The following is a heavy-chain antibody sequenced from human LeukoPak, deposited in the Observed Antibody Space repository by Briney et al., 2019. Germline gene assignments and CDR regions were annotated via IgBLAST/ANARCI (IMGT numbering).Heavy chain of an antibody. Sequence: GASVKVSCKASGYTFTGYFMHWVRQAPGQGLEWMGWINPNSGSTNYAQKFQGRVTMTRDTSISTAYMELSRLRSVDTAVYYCARGGGIAVADDFDYWGQGTLVTVSS. CDR2: INPNSGST. CDR1: GYTFTGYF. D-gene: IGHD6-19*01. CDR3: ARGGGIAVADDFDY. J-gene: IGHJ4*02. V-gene: IGHV1-2*02.